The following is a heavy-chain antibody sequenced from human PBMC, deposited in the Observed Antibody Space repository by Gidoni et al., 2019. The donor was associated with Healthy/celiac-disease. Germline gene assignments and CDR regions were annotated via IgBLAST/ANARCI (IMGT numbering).Heavy chain of an antibody. CDR1: GFPFRDYY. CDR2: ISSSSSYT. D-gene: IGHD3-22*01. V-gene: IGHV3-11*05. Sequence: QVQLVESGGGLVKPGGSLSRSCAAPGFPFRDYYMSWIRQAPGKGLEWVSYISSSSSYTNYADSVKGRFTISRDNAKNSLYLQMNSLRAEDTAVYYCARGNYDSSGYIYWGQGTLVTVSS. CDR3: ARGNYDSSGYIY. J-gene: IGHJ4*02.